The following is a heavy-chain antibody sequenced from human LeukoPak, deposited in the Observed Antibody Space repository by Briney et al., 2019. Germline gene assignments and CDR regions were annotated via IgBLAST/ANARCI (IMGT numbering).Heavy chain of an antibody. V-gene: IGHV4-39*07. CDR3: ARGGRRGFDY. J-gene: IGHJ4*02. D-gene: IGHD3-10*01. CDR2: IYYSGST. Sequence: SETLSLTCTVSGGSISSSSYYSGWIRQPPGKGLEWIGSIYYSGSTYYNPSLKSRVTISVDTSKNQFSLKLSSVTAADTAVYYCARGGRRGFDYWGQGTLVTVSS. CDR1: GGSISSSSYY.